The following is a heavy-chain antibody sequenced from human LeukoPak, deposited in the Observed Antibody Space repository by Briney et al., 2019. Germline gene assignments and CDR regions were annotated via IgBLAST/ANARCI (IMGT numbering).Heavy chain of an antibody. CDR2: MYYDGST. CDR3: ARRSDSGSDDGEDYFDF. V-gene: IGHV4-39*01. Sequence: SETLSLTCTVSGDSISSHYWSWIRQPPGKGLEWIGSMYYDGSTYYNPSLKSRVSISVDTSNNQFSLTSVTAADTAVYFCARRSDSGSDDGEDYFDFWGQGTLVTVSS. J-gene: IGHJ4*02. CDR1: GDSISSHY. D-gene: IGHD1-26*01.